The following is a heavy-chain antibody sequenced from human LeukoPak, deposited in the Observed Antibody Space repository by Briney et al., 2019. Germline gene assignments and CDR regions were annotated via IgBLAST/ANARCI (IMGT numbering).Heavy chain of an antibody. V-gene: IGHV1-18*01. J-gene: IGHJ6*03. D-gene: IGHD4-17*01. CDR3: ARGNPDYGDFMYYYYYYYMDV. CDR2: ISAYNGNT. CDR1: GYTFTSYG. Sequence: ASVKVSCKASGYTFTSYGISWVRQAPGQGLEWMGCISAYNGNTNYAQKLQGRVTMTTDTSTSTVYMELSSLRSEDTAVYYCARGNPDYGDFMYYYYYYYMDVWGKGTTVTISS.